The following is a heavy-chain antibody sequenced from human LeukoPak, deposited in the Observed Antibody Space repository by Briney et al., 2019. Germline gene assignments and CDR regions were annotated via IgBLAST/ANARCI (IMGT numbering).Heavy chain of an antibody. CDR2: IYYSGST. J-gene: IGHJ4*02. CDR1: AGSISSRSYY. CDR3: ASGKQQLVRPIDY. D-gene: IGHD6-13*01. Sequence: SETLSLTCSVSAGSISSRSYYWAWIRQPPGKGLEWIGSIYYSGSTYYNPSLKSRVTISVDTSKNQFSLKLSSVTAADTAVYYCASGKQQLVRPIDYWGQGTLVTVSS. V-gene: IGHV4-39*01.